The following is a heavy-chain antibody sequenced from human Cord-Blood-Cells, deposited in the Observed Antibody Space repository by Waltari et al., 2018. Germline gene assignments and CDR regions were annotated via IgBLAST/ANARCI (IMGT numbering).Heavy chain of an antibody. CDR1: GGTFSSYA. CDR2: XVPXXXTA. J-gene: IGHJ6*02. CDR3: ASGKGYYGMDV. V-gene: IGHV1-69*01. Sequence: QVQLVQSGAEVKKPGSSVKVSCKASGGTFSSYAISWVRQAPGQGREWMGXXVPXXXTAXXXQKXXXRVTITADESTSTAYMELSSLRSEDTAVYYCASGKGYYGMDVWGQGTTVTVSS.